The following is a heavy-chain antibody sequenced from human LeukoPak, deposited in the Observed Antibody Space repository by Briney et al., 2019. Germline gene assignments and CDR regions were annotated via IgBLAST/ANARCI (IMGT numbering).Heavy chain of an antibody. V-gene: IGHV4-59*01. CDR3: ARGIRAGVGYWYFDL. D-gene: IGHD3-10*01. CDR2: IHNSGGT. J-gene: IGHJ2*01. CDR1: GGSISSYY. Sequence: SETLSLPCTVSGGSISSYYWSWIRQPPGKGLEWIGYIHNSGGTNYHPSLKSRVTISEDTSKNQFSLKLSSVTAADTAVYYCARGIRAGVGYWYFDLWGRGTLVTVST.